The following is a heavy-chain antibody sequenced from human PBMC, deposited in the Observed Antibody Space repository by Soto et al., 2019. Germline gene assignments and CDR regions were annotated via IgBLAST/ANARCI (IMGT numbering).Heavy chain of an antibody. CDR1: GGSISSGDYY. CDR2: IYYSGST. CDR3: AREGFSNYPDY. Sequence: PSETLSLTCTVSGGSISSGDYYWSWIRQPPGKGLEWIGYIYYSGSTFYNPSLKSRVSISLDTSKSQFSLKLNSVTAADTAVYYCAREGFSNYPDYWGQGTLVTVSP. V-gene: IGHV4-30-4*01. J-gene: IGHJ4*02. D-gene: IGHD1-1*01.